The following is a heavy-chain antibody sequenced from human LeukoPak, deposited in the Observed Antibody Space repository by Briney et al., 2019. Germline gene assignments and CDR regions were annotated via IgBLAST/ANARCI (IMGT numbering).Heavy chain of an antibody. CDR1: GFTFSSYG. CDR2: IRNDGSNK. J-gene: IGHJ3*02. CDR3: AKELTGDAFDI. D-gene: IGHD7-27*01. Sequence: GGSLRLSCPASGFTFSSYGMHWVRQAPGKGLEWVALIRNDGSNKYYADSVKGRFTISRDNSKNTLYLQMNSLRAEDTAVYYCAKELTGDAFDIWGQGTMVTVSS. V-gene: IGHV3-30*02.